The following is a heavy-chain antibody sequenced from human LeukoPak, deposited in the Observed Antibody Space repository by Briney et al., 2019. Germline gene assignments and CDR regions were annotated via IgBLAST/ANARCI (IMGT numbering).Heavy chain of an antibody. J-gene: IGHJ4*02. CDR1: GFTFSAYA. V-gene: IGHV3-69-1*01. D-gene: IGHD5-18*01. CDR2: IISSSYI. Sequence: GGSLRLSCEASGFTFSAYAMNWVRQAPGKGLEWVSSIISSSYIYYADSVKGRFTISRDNAKNSLYLQMNSLRAEDTAVYYCARDSDTAMVSFDYWGQGTLVTVSS. CDR3: ARDSDTAMVSFDY.